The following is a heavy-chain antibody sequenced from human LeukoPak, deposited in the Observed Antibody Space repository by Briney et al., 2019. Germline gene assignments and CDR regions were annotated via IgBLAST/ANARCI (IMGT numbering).Heavy chain of an antibody. CDR1: GGSISSGNYY. Sequence: PSETLSLTCTVSGGSISSGNYYWGWIRQPPGKGLEWIGSIYYSGSTYYNPSLKSRVTISVDTSKNQFSLKLSSVTAADTAVYYCARETGYSYGYTRDYWGQGTLVTVSS. J-gene: IGHJ4*02. V-gene: IGHV4-39*07. CDR2: IYYSGST. D-gene: IGHD5-18*01. CDR3: ARETGYSYGYTRDY.